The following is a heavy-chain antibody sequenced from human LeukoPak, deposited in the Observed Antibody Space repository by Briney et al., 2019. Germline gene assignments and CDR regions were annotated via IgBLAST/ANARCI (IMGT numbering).Heavy chain of an antibody. V-gene: IGHV3-23*01. D-gene: IGHD3-10*01. CDR2: ISGTGATT. CDR1: GFIFNNYD. Sequence: GVSLRLSCAASGFIFNNYDMSWLRQAPGKGLEGVSSISGTGATTYYADSVKGRFAISRDNSKNTLYLQMSSLRAEDTAVYYCAKDQRFGDLDDYRGQGTLVTVSS. CDR3: AKDQRFGDLDDY. J-gene: IGHJ4*02.